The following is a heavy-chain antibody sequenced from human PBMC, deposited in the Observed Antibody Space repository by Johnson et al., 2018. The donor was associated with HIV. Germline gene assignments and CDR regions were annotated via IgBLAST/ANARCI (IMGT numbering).Heavy chain of an antibody. CDR2: IYSGGST. D-gene: IGHD2-2*01. J-gene: IGHJ3*01. CDR1: GFTVSSNY. Sequence: VQLVESGGGLVQPGGSLRLSCAASGFTVSSNYMSWVRQAPGKGLEWVAVIYSGGSTYYADSVKGRFTIYRDNSKNTLYLQMNSLSAEDTAVYYCAILEVVPADIHSPDAFDFWGQGTMVTVSS. CDR3: AILEVVPADIHSPDAFDF. V-gene: IGHV3-66*01.